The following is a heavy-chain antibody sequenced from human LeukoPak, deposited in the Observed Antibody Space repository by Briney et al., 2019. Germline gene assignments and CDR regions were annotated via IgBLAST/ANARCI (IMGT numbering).Heavy chain of an antibody. CDR3: VKRVGYYFDY. V-gene: IGHV3-23*01. Sequence: TGGSLRLSCAASGFTFRNYAMSWVRQAPGKGLEWVSDISVAGGSTYYGAPVKGRLTISRTSLKNTLSLQMNSRRAEDTAVYYCVKRVGYYFDYWGQGTLFTVSS. J-gene: IGHJ4*02. CDR2: ISVAGGST. CDR1: GFTFRNYA. D-gene: IGHD1-26*01.